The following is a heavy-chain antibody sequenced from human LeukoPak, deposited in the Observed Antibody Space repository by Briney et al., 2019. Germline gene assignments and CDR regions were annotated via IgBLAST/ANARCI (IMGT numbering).Heavy chain of an antibody. V-gene: IGHV3-11*04. CDR3: AREDIMTTVTTEDY. D-gene: IGHD4-17*01. CDR1: GFTFSDYY. J-gene: IGHJ4*02. CDR2: ISSSGSTL. Sequence: GGSLRLSCAASGFTFSDYYMSWIRQAPGKGLEWVSYISSSGSTLYYADSVKGRFPISRDNAKNSLYLQMNSLRAEDTAVYYCAREDIMTTVTTEDYWGQGTLVTVSS.